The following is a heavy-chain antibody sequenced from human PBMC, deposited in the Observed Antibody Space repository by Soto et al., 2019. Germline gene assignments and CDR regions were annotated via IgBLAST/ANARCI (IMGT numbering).Heavy chain of an antibody. D-gene: IGHD3-10*01. CDR3: ARAGPTNYYGSGSYWVAY. CDR1: GGSISSGGYY. J-gene: IGHJ4*02. V-gene: IGHV4-31*03. CDR2: IYYSGST. Sequence: TLSLTCTVSGGSISSGGYYWSWIRQHPGKGLEWIGYIYYSGSTYYNPSLKSRVTISVDTSKNQFSLKLSSVTAADTAVYYCARAGPTNYYGSGSYWVAYWGQGTLVTVSS.